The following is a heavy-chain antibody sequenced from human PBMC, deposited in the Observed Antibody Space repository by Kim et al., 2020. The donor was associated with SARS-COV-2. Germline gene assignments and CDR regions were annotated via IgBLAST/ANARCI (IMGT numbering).Heavy chain of an antibody. CDR3: ARFPAYNDGWEVFDY. D-gene: IGHD6-19*01. J-gene: IGHJ4*02. CDR2: IYPGDSDI. CDR1: GYTFSNYW. V-gene: IGHV5-51*01. Sequence: GASLKISCKGFGYTFSNYWIAWVRQKPGKGLECVGIIYPGDSDIRISPSFQGQVSISADKSINTAYLQWSSLKASDTAMYFCARFPAYNDGWEVFDYWGQGTLVTVSS.